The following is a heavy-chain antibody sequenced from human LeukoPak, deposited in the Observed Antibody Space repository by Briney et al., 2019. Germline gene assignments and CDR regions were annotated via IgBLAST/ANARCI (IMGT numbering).Heavy chain of an antibody. J-gene: IGHJ4*02. CDR2: IYYSGST. D-gene: IGHD2-15*01. Sequence: SETLSLTCTVSGGSISSSSYYWGWLRQPPGTGLEGIGSIYYSGSTYYTPSLKSRVTISVDKSKNQFSLKLSSVTAADTAVYYCARSHSRAAPFDYWGQGTLVTVSS. V-gene: IGHV4-39*07. CDR1: GGSISSSSYY. CDR3: ARSHSRAAPFDY.